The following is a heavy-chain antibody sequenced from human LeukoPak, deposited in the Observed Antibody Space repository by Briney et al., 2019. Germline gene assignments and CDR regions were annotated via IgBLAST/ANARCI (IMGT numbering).Heavy chain of an antibody. CDR1: GYTFTSYY. CDR3: ARDVAAARFDRSMDY. J-gene: IGHJ4*02. V-gene: IGHV1-46*01. Sequence: ASVKVSRKASGYTFTSYYMHWVRQAPGQGLEWMGIINPSGGSTSYAQKFQGRVTMTRDTSTSTVYMELSSLRSEDTAVYYCARDVAAARFDRSMDYWGQGTLVTVSS. CDR2: INPSGGST. D-gene: IGHD6-13*01.